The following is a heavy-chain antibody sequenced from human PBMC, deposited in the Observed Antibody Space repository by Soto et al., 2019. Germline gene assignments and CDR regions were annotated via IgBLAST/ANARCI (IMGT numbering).Heavy chain of an antibody. D-gene: IGHD2-2*02. Sequence: QVPLVQSGAEVKKPGSSVKVSCKASGGTFSSYAISWVRQAPGQGLEWMGGIIPIFGTANYAQKFQGRVTITADESTSTAYMELSSLRSEDTAVYYCARDRWGYCSSTSCYTGWFDPWGQGTLVTVSS. J-gene: IGHJ5*02. CDR2: IIPIFGTA. CDR1: GGTFSSYA. V-gene: IGHV1-69*01. CDR3: ARDRWGYCSSTSCYTGWFDP.